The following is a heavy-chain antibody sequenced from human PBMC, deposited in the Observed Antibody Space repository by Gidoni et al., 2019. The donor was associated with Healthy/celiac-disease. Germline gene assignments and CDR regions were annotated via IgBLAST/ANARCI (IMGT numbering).Heavy chain of an antibody. Sequence: QITLKESGPTLVKPTQTLPLTCPFSGFSLSTSGVGVGWIRQPPGKALEWLALIYWNDDKRYSPSLKSRLTITKDTSKNQVVLTMTNMDPVDTATYYCAHPTGKVGAFDIWGQGTMVTVSS. CDR3: AHPTGKVGAFDI. D-gene: IGHD3-10*01. CDR2: IYWNDDK. V-gene: IGHV2-5*01. CDR1: GFSLSTSGVG. J-gene: IGHJ3*02.